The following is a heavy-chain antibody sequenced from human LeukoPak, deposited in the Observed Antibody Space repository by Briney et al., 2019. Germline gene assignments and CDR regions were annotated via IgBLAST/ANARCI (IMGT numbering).Heavy chain of an antibody. CDR3: ARDQRRLEPCLTNSCPYYFAMDV. D-gene: IGHD2/OR15-2a*01. V-gene: IGHV1-69*04. CDR2: VVPHLRIE. Sequence: GASVKVSCKAFSTDSINWVRQAPGQGLEWMGRVVPHLRIENYAARFQGRLTITADKITSTAYMELRSLTSDDTAVYYCARDQRRLEPCLTNSCPYYFAMDVWGQGTTVTVSS. J-gene: IGHJ6*02. CDR1: FSTDS.